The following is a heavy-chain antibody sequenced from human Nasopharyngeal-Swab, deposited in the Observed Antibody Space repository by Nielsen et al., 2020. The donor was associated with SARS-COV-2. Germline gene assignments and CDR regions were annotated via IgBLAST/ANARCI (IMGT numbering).Heavy chain of an antibody. CDR3: ATAHGPVGAFDS. CDR2: TYHSGNT. V-gene: IGHV4-59*08. J-gene: IGHJ4*02. Sequence: WIRQPPGKGLEWIGYTYHSGNTNYNPSLKSRLTISIDTSKNQFSLKLNSVTAAGTAVYYCATAHGPVGAFDSWGQGTLVTVSS. D-gene: IGHD1-26*01.